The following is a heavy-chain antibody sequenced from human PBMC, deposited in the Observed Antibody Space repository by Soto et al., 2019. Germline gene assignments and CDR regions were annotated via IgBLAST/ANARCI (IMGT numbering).Heavy chain of an antibody. CDR3: ARVIPGAEAWFHP. CDR2: ISPYTDDP. J-gene: IGHJ5*02. CDR1: GNTFTNFG. V-gene: IGHV1-18*01. D-gene: IGHD2-2*01. Sequence: QGQLVQSGVEVKKPGASVKVSCSASGNTFTNFGVTWVRQAPGQGLEWMGWISPYTDDPSYAQKFQVRVTITIDTSTSTAYLYLRSRTSDDTAVYYCARVIPGAEAWFHPWGQGTLVTVSS.